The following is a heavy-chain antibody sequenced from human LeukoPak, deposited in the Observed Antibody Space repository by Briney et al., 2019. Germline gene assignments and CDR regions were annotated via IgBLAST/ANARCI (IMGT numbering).Heavy chain of an antibody. CDR1: GGSISSGGYS. CDR3: ARQWEPGAFDI. D-gene: IGHD1-26*01. V-gene: IGHV4-30-2*01. CDR2: IYHSGST. Sequence: SQTLSLTCAVSGGSISSGGYSWSWIQQPPGKGLEWIGYIYHSGSTYYNPSLKSRVTISVDRSKNQFSLKLSSVTAADTAVYYCARQWEPGAFDIWGQGTMVTVSS. J-gene: IGHJ3*02.